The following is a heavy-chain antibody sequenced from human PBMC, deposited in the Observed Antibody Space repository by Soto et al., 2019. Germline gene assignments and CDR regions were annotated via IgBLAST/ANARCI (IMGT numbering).Heavy chain of an antibody. J-gene: IGHJ4*02. V-gene: IGHV1-69*13. CDR3: ARENDYGGNSGLLY. Sequence: ASVKVSCKASGYTFTSYGISWVRQAPGQGLEWMGGIIPIFGTANYAQKFQGRVTITADESTSTAYMELSSLRSEDTAVYYCARENDYGGNSGLLYWGQGTLVTVSS. D-gene: IGHD4-17*01. CDR1: GYTFTSYG. CDR2: IIPIFGTA.